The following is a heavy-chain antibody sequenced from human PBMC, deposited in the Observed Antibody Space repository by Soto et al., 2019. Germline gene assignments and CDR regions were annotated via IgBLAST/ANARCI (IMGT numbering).Heavy chain of an antibody. Sequence: QVQLVQSGAEVKKPGSSVKVSCKASGGTFSSYAISWVRQAPGQGLEWMGGIIPIFGTANYAQKFQGRVTITADESTITAYMERSSLRSEDTAVYYCARGVFGMRSGGSCYSGGACPTYGMDVWGQGTTVTVSS. CDR3: ARGVFGMRSGGSCYSGGACPTYGMDV. D-gene: IGHD2-15*01. CDR1: GGTFSSYA. CDR2: IIPIFGTA. J-gene: IGHJ6*02. V-gene: IGHV1-69*01.